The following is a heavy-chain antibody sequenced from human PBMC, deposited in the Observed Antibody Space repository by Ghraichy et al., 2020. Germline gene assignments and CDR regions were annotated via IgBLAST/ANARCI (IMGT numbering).Heavy chain of an antibody. CDR2: IYYSGST. J-gene: IGHJ4*02. CDR3: ARGNHGFFGVVTTKGFDY. Sequence: SETLSLTCTVSGGSISSYYWSWIRQPPGKGLEWIGYIYYSGSTNYNPSLKSRVTISVDTSKNQFSLKLSSVTAADTAVYYCARGNHGFFGVVTTKGFDYWGQGTLVTVSS. CDR1: GGSISSYY. V-gene: IGHV4-59*01. D-gene: IGHD3-3*01.